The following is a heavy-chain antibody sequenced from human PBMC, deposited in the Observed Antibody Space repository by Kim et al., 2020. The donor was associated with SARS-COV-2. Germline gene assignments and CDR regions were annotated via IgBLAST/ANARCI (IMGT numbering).Heavy chain of an antibody. Sequence: GGSLRLSCAASGFTFSSYSMNWVRQAPGKGLEWVSSISSSSSYIYYADSVKGRFTISRDNAKNSLYLQMNSLRAEDTAVYYCARDYYDSSGYYYAHYFDYWGQGTLVTVSS. D-gene: IGHD3-22*01. CDR1: GFTFSSYS. J-gene: IGHJ4*02. V-gene: IGHV3-21*01. CDR2: ISSSSSYI. CDR3: ARDYYDSSGYYYAHYFDY.